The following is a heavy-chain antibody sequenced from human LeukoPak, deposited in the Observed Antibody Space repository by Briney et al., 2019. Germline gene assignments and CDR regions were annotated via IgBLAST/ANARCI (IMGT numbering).Heavy chain of an antibody. J-gene: IGHJ4*02. D-gene: IGHD3-22*01. V-gene: IGHV3-30*02. CDR2: IRYDGSNK. CDR1: GFTFSSYG. CDR3: ARGGTYYYDSSGYYYFDY. Sequence: GGSLRLSCAASGFTFSSYGMHWVRQAPGKGLEWVAFIRYDGSNKYYADSVKGRFTISRDNSKNTLYLQMNSLRAEDTAVYYCARGGTYYYDSSGYYYFDYWGQGTLVTVSS.